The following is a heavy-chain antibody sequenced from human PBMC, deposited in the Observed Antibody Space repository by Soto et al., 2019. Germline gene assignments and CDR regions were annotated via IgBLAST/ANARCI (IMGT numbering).Heavy chain of an antibody. V-gene: IGHV3-30*03. J-gene: IGHJ3*02. CDR2: ISIDTKRQ. D-gene: IGHD1-26*01. Sequence: QVQMVESGGGVVQPGRSLRLSCAASGFTFSSSDIHWVRQTPGKGLEWVAHISIDTKRQYYADPVEGRFTGFRDNSKNTVYLQMSSLRAEDTALYYCARGPASGAFDIWGQGTMVTVSS. CDR1: GFTFSSSD. CDR3: ARGPASGAFDI.